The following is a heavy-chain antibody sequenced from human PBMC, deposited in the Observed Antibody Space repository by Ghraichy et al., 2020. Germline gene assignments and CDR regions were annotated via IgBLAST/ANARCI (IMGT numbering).Heavy chain of an antibody. CDR2: IYHSGST. J-gene: IGHJ4*02. Sequence: SETLSLTCAVSGGSISSSNWWSWVRQPPGKGLEWIGEIYHSGSTNYNPSLKSRVTISVDKSKNQFSLKLSSVTAADTAVYYCARVGGSYFDDQLGFVDYWGQGTLVTVSS. V-gene: IGHV4-4*02. CDR3: ARVGGSYFDDQLGFVDY. D-gene: IGHD1-26*01. CDR1: GGSISSSNW.